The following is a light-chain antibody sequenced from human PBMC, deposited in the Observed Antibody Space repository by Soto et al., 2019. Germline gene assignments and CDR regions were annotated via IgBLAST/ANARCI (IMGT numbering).Light chain of an antibody. V-gene: IGKV3-15*01. CDR3: QQYNNWPPMYT. Sequence: EIVMTQSPATLSVSPGERATLSCRASQSVSSNLAWYQQKAGQAPRLLINGASTRATGIPARFSGSGSGTEFTLPISSLQSEDFAVYYCQQYNNWPPMYTFGQGTKLEIK. CDR1: QSVSSN. J-gene: IGKJ2*01. CDR2: GAS.